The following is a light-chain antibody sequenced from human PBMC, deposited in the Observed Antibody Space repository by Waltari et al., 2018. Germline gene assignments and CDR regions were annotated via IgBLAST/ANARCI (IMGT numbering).Light chain of an antibody. J-gene: IGLJ2*01. V-gene: IGLV1-51*02. CDR2: GND. CDR1: TSNIGNTY. Sequence: QSVLTPPPSVSAAPGQKVTIPCSGSTSNIGNTYVSWYQQFPGAAPKVLIYGNDKRATGIPDRFSGSKSGTSATLDITGLQTGDEADYYCGTWDNTLSAVFGGGTKVTVL. CDR3: GTWDNTLSAV.